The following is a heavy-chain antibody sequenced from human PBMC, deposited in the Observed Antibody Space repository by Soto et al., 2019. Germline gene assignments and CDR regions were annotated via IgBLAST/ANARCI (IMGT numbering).Heavy chain of an antibody. CDR2: INSDGSTT. CDR1: GFTFSTYW. Sequence: EVQLVESGGGLVQPGGSLRLSCAATGFTFSTYWVHWVRQAPGKGLVWVSRINSDGSTTNYADSVKGRFTISRDNAKNTLYLQMNSLRAEDTAVYYCARGGGNSDWYSAFDIWGQATMVTVSS. D-gene: IGHD6-19*01. J-gene: IGHJ3*02. CDR3: ARGGGNSDWYSAFDI. V-gene: IGHV3-74*01.